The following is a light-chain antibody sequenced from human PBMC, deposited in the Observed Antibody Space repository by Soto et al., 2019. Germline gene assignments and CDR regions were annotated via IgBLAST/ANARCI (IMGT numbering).Light chain of an antibody. Sequence: DILMTQSPSSVSASVGDRVTITCRASQAISTWLAWYQQKPGKAPELLIYAASSLQSGVPSRFRGGGSGTDFTLTISSLQPEDFATYYCQQAHSFPRTFGQETKVEIK. V-gene: IGKV1-12*01. CDR2: AAS. CDR1: QAISTW. CDR3: QQAHSFPRT. J-gene: IGKJ1*01.